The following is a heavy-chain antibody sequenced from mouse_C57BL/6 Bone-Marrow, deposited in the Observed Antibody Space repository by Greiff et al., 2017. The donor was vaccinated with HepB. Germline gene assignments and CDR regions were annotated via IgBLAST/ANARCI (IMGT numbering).Heavy chain of an antibody. V-gene: IGHV1-22*01. CDR2: INPNNGGT. J-gene: IGHJ3*01. CDR1: GYTFTDYN. D-gene: IGHD1-1*01. Sequence: VQLQQSGPELVQPGASVKMSCKASGYTFTDYNMHWVKQSHGKSLEWIGYINPNNGGTSYNQKFKGKATLTVNKSSSTAYMELRSLTSEDSAVYYCARSAYGSSPAWFAYWGQGTLVTVSA. CDR3: ARSAYGSSPAWFAY.